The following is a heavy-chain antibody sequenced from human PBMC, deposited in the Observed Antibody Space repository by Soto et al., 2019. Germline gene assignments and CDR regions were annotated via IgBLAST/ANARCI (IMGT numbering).Heavy chain of an antibody. CDR3: ASGGSSCSTNLADGMDV. V-gene: IGHV1-8*01. D-gene: IGHD6-19*01. CDR2: MKPNSGNT. J-gene: IGHJ6*02. CDR1: GYTFTSYD. Sequence: QVQLVQSGAEVKKPGASVKVSCKASGYTFTSYDINWVRQATGQGLEWMGWMKPNSGNTGYAQKFQGRVTMTRKTSISTAYMELSSLRSEDTAVYYCASGGSSCSTNLADGMDVWGQGTTVTVSS.